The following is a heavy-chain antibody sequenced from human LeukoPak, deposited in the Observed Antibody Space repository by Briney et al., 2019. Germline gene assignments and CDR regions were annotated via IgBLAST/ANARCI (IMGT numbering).Heavy chain of an antibody. Sequence: HPGGSLRLSCAASGFTFDDYAMHWVRQAPGKGLEWVSGISWNSGSIGYADSVKGRFTISRDNAKNSLYLQMNSLRAEDTALYYCAKPRGYSYGYPDAFDIWGQGTMVTVSS. J-gene: IGHJ3*02. V-gene: IGHV3-9*01. CDR3: AKPRGYSYGYPDAFDI. CDR2: ISWNSGSI. D-gene: IGHD5-18*01. CDR1: GFTFDDYA.